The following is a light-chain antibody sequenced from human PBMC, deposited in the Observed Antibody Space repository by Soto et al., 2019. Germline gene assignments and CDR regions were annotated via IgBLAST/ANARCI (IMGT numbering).Light chain of an antibody. CDR3: CSYAGTPYV. V-gene: IGLV2-11*01. Sequence: QSVLTQPRSVSGSPGQSVTISCTGSSSDVGLYSHVSWYQQHPGKAPKFVIYGVDKRPSGVPDRFSGSKSGNTASLTISGLQAEDEADYYCCSYAGTPYVFGSGTKLTVL. J-gene: IGLJ1*01. CDR1: SSDVGLYSH. CDR2: GVD.